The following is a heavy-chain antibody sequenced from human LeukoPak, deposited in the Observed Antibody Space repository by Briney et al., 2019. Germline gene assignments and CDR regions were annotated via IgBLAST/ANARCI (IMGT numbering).Heavy chain of an antibody. Sequence: SETLSFTCTVSGGSVSSGGYYWSWLRQHPGKSPEWIGYIFYSGSTHYNPSLKRRVTLSLDTSKNQFSLKLSSVTAEDTAVYYCARAAVAYFDYWGQGTLVTVSS. CDR3: ARAAVAYFDY. J-gene: IGHJ4*02. V-gene: IGHV4-31*03. CDR1: GGSVSSGGYY. CDR2: IFYSGST. D-gene: IGHD6-19*01.